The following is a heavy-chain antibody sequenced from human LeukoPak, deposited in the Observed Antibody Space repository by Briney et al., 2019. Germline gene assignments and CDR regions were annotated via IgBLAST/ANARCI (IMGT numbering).Heavy chain of an antibody. J-gene: IGHJ3*02. D-gene: IGHD6-19*01. V-gene: IGHV1-46*01. Sequence: ASVKVSCKTSGYTFTNYYMHWVRQAPGEGVEWMGIISPSGSSTTYAKKLQGRVSMTTVTSTTTVYMELRSPRSEDTAVYYCARDLRGEYGTAWLGAFDIWGQGTMVTVSS. CDR1: GYTFTNYY. CDR3: ARDLRGEYGTAWLGAFDI. CDR2: ISPSGSST.